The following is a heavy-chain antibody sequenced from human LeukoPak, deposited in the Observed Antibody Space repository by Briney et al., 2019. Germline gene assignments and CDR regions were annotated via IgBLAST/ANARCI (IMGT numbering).Heavy chain of an antibody. CDR3: ASSGKTAMVIAFDI. CDR2: IYHSGST. Sequence: PSETLSLTCTVSGYSISSGYYWGWIRQPPGKGLEWIGSIYHSGSTYYNPSLKSRVTISVDTSKNQFSLKLSSVTAADTAVYYCASSGKTAMVIAFDIWGQGTMVTVSS. J-gene: IGHJ3*02. CDR1: GYSISSGYY. D-gene: IGHD5-18*01. V-gene: IGHV4-38-2*02.